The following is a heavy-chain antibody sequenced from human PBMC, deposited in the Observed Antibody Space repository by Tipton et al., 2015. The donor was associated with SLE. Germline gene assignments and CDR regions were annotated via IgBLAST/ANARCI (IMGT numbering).Heavy chain of an antibody. J-gene: IGHJ4*02. V-gene: IGHV4-4*09. D-gene: IGHD6-13*01. CDR1: GGSISSYY. CDR2: IYTSGGT. CDR3: ARQSSWGYFDY. Sequence: TLSLTCTVSGGSISSYYWSWIRQPPGKGLEWIGYIYTSGGTNYNPSLKSRVTISVDTSKNQFSLKLSSVTAADTAVYYCARQSSWGYFDYWGQGTLVTVSS.